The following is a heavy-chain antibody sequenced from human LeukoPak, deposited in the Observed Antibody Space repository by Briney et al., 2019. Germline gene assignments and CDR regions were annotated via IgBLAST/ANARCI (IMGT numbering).Heavy chain of an antibody. CDR2: ISATGGNS. V-gene: IGHV3-23*01. CDR3: SRNPYSDGSHWFDP. CDR1: RFTFSSHA. J-gene: IGHJ5*02. Sequence: GGSLRLSCVASRFTFSSHAMSWVRQAPGKGLEWVSTISATGGNSYYADSVKGRFTISRDNSRNTLDLQMDSLRPEDTAVYYCSRNPYSDGSHWFDPWGQETLVTVSA. D-gene: IGHD5-24*01.